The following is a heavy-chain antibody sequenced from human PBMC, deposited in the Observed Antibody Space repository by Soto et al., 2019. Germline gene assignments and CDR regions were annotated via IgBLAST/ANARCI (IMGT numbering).Heavy chain of an antibody. J-gene: IGHJ4*01. CDR3: ARDLSDSSSSLGWMGY. CDR2: IYYSGST. V-gene: IGHV4-59*01. CDR1: GGSISSYN. D-gene: IGHD6-6*01. Sequence: SETLSLTCTVSGGSISSYNWSWIRQPPGKGLEWIGYIYYSGSTNYNPSLKSRVTISVDTSKNQFSLKLSSVTAADTAVYYCARDLSDSSSSLGWMGYWGHGTLVTFSS.